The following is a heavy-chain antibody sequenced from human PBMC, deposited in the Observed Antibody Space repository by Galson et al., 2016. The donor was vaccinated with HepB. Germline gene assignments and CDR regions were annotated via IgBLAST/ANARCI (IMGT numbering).Heavy chain of an antibody. Sequence: SVKVSCKASGYTFSYYDINWVRQAPGQGLEWMGWMSPRSGKTGYAQKFQGRVTMTRDTSTSTAYMELSSLRSEDTAVFYCAKDKALCVTTRCSEDLLKDYYFGMDVWGQGTTVTVSS. CDR1: GYTFSYYD. V-gene: IGHV1-8*01. D-gene: IGHD2-2*01. CDR2: MSPRSGKT. CDR3: AKDKALCVTTRCSEDLLKDYYFGMDV. J-gene: IGHJ6*02.